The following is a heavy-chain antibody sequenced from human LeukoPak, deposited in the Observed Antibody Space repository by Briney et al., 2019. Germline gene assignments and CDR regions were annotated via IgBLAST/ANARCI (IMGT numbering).Heavy chain of an antibody. J-gene: IGHJ6*02. CDR3: ARLLLTPYYYYGMDV. CDR2: IKQDGSEK. V-gene: IGHV3-7*01. CDR1: GSTFSSYW. Sequence: GGSLRLSCAASGSTFSSYWMSWVRQAPGKGLEWVANIKQDGSEKYYVDSVKGRFTISRDNAKNSLYLQMNSLRAEDTAVYYCARLLLTPYYYYGMDVWGQGTTVTVSS. D-gene: IGHD2-15*01.